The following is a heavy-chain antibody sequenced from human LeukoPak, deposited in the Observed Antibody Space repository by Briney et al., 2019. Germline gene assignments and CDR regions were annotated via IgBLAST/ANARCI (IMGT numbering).Heavy chain of an antibody. D-gene: IGHD6-19*01. CDR2: ISGSGGST. CDR1: GFTLSRYA. J-gene: IGHJ4*02. CDR3: AKDPSYSCGWYWHY. V-gene: IGHV3-23*01. Sequence: GGSLRLSCAASGFTLSRYAMSWVRQAPGKGLQWLSAISGSGGSTYYADSVKGRFTISRDNSKNTLYLQMNSLRAEDTAVYYCAKDPSYSCGWYWHYWGRGTLVTVSS.